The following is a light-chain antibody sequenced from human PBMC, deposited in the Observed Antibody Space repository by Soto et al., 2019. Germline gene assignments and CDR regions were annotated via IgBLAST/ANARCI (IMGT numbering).Light chain of an antibody. CDR1: QSISTW. J-gene: IGKJ2*01. CDR2: DAS. Sequence: EIQMTQSPSTLSASVGDRVTITCRASQSISTWVAWYQQRPGKAPKVLIYDASNLQSGVPSRFSGSGSGTEFTLTISSLQPDDFATYFCQQYNKYLSTFGQGTKLEIK. CDR3: QQYNKYLST. V-gene: IGKV1-5*01.